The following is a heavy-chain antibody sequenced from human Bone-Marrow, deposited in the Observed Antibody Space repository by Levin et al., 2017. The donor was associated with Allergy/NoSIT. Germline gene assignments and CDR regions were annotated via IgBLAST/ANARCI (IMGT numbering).Heavy chain of an antibody. D-gene: IGHD3-22*01. Sequence: GGSLRLSCAASGFTFSTYWMAWVRQAPGKGLEWVANIKADGSVTYYVDSVKGRFTISRDNAKNSLYLQMNSLGAEETAWYYCTRYTNYYDSTVFYDVFYIWGHGRMVTVSS. V-gene: IGHV3-7*01. CDR2: IKADGSVT. J-gene: IGHJ3*02. CDR1: GFTFSTYW. CDR3: TRYTNYYDSTVFYDVFYI.